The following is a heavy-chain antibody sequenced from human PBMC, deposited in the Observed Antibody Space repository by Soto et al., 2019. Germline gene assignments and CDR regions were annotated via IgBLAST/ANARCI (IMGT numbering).Heavy chain of an antibody. CDR1: GFTFSDYG. CDR3: AKGNSRLIVVEQITLFVY. D-gene: IGHD2-2*01. V-gene: IGHV3-30*18. Sequence: LRLSCAASGFTFSDYGIHWVRQAPAKGLECVAFISYYGTNKYYANSVRGRFTISRDNSRNTLYLQINSLMAEDTAVYYCAKGNSRLIVVEQITLFVYWGQGNLVTVSS. J-gene: IGHJ4*02. CDR2: ISYYGTNK.